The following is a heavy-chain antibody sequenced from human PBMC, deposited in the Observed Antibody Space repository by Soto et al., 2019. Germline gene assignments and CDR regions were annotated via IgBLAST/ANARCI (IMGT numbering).Heavy chain of an antibody. CDR2: INPNSGGT. CDR1: GYTFTGYY. J-gene: IGHJ6*02. D-gene: IGHD3-9*01. V-gene: IGHV1-2*04. Sequence: ASVKVSCKASGYTFTGYYMHWVRQAPGQGLEWMGWINPNSGGTNYAQKFQGWVTMTRDTSISTAYMELSRLRSDDTAVYYCAREIPRYYDILTGYPIYGMDVWGQGTTVTV. CDR3: AREIPRYYDILTGYPIYGMDV.